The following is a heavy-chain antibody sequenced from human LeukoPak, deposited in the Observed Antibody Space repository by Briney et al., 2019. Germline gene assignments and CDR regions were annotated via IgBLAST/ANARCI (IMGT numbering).Heavy chain of an antibody. CDR2: INPNSGGT. CDR1: GYTFTGYY. V-gene: IGHV1-2*02. D-gene: IGHD3-22*01. J-gene: IGHJ4*02. Sequence: ASVKVSCKASGYTFTGYYMHWVRQAPGQGLEWMGWINPNSGGTNYAQKFQGRVTMTRDTSISTAYKELSRLRSDDTAVYYCARPDYYDSSGYPDYWGQGTLVTVSS. CDR3: ARPDYYDSSGYPDY.